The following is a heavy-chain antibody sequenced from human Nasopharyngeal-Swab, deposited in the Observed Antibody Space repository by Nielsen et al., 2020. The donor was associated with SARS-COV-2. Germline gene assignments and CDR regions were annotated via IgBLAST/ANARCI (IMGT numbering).Heavy chain of an antibody. D-gene: IGHD2-8*01. V-gene: IGHV4-59*13. J-gene: IGHJ5*02. CDR3: ARVVMVYAIYWFDP. Sequence: PGKGLEWIGYIYYSGSTNYNPSLKSRVTISVDTSKNQFSLKLSSVTAADTAVYHCARVVMVYAIYWFDPWGQGTLVTVSS. CDR2: IYYSGST.